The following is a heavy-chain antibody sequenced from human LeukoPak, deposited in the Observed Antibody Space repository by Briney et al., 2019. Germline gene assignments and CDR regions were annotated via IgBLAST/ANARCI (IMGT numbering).Heavy chain of an antibody. D-gene: IGHD6-19*01. CDR1: GGSFSGYY. Sequence: PSETLSLTCAVYGGSFSGYYWSWIRQPPGKGLEWIGEINHSRSTNYNPSLKSRVTISVDTSKNQFSLKLSSVTAADTAVYYCASPPIAVAGTRGLGAFDIWGQGTMVTVSS. V-gene: IGHV4-34*01. J-gene: IGHJ3*02. CDR2: INHSRST. CDR3: ASPPIAVAGTRGLGAFDI.